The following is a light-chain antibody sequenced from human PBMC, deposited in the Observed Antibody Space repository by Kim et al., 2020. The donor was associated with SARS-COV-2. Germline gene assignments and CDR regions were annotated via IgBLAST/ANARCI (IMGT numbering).Light chain of an antibody. Sequence: EIVLTQSPATLSLSPGERATLSCRASQSVSSYLAWYQQKPGQAPRLLIYDASNRATGIPARFSGSGSGTDFTVTISSLEPEDFAVYYCQQRSNWPAYTFGQGTKLEI. V-gene: IGKV3-11*01. CDR1: QSVSSY. CDR2: DAS. CDR3: QQRSNWPAYT. J-gene: IGKJ2*01.